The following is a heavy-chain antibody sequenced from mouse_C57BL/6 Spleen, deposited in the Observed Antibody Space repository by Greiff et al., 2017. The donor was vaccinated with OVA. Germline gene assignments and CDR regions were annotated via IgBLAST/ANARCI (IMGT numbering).Heavy chain of an antibody. CDR1: GFTFSDYG. CDR2: ISSGSSTI. D-gene: IGHD1-1*01. CDR3: AREGFTTVVATRGAMDY. Sequence: DVKLVESGGGLVKPGGSLKLSCAASGFTFSDYGMHWVRQAPEKGLEWVAYISSGSSTIYYADTVKGRFTISRDNAKNTLFLQMTSLRSEDTAMYYCAREGFTTVVATRGAMDYWGQGTSVTVSS. V-gene: IGHV5-17*01. J-gene: IGHJ4*01.